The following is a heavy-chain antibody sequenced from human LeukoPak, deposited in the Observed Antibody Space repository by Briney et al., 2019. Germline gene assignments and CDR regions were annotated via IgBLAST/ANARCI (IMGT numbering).Heavy chain of an antibody. D-gene: IGHD2-2*01. Sequence: SETLSLTCTVSGGSISSGSYYWSWIRQPAGKGLEWIGRIYTSGSTNYNPSLKSRVTISVDTSKNQFSLKLSSVTAADTAVYYCARAVVVPAARSWFDPWGQGTLVTVSS. J-gene: IGHJ5*02. CDR2: IYTSGST. CDR1: GGSISSGSYY. V-gene: IGHV4-61*02. CDR3: ARAVVVPAARSWFDP.